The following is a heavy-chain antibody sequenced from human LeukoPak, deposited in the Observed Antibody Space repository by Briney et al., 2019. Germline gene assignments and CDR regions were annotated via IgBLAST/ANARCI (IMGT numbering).Heavy chain of an antibody. CDR3: ARDRTEITVRGSHNWFDP. V-gene: IGHV4-38-2*02. CDR1: GYSISSVYY. CDR2: IYHSGST. J-gene: IGHJ5*02. Sequence: SETLSLTCTVSGYSISSVYYWGWIRQPPGKGLEWIGSIYHSGSTYYSPSLKSRVTISVDTSKNHFSLRLTSVTAADTAVYYCARDRTEITVRGSHNWFDPWGQGTLVTVSS. D-gene: IGHD4-11*01.